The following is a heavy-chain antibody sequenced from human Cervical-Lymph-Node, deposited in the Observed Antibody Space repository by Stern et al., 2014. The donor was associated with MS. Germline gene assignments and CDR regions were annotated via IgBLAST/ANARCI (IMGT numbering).Heavy chain of an antibody. V-gene: IGHV5-51*01. D-gene: IGHD1-14*01. Sequence: VQLVQSGAEVKKPGESLKISCKGSGYSFTSYWIGWVRQMPGKGLEWVGILYPGDPATSYSPSFQGQVHSPDHKSISTAYLQWSSLKASDTAMYYCARRETGPFDYWGQGTLVTVSS. J-gene: IGHJ4*02. CDR1: GYSFTSYW. CDR3: ARRETGPFDY. CDR2: LYPGDPAT.